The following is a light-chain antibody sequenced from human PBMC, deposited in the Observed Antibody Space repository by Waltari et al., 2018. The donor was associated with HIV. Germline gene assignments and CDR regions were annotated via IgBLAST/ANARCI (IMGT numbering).Light chain of an antibody. CDR3: AAWDDSLNGWV. J-gene: IGLJ3*02. CDR2: SNN. V-gene: IGLV1-44*01. CDR1: ISNIGSKT. Sequence: QSVLTQPPSASGTPVQRVTISCSGSISNIGSKTVNWYQQLPGTATNILIYSNNQRPSGVPDRFSGSKSGTSASLAISGLQSEDEADYYCAAWDDSLNGWVFGGGTKLTVL.